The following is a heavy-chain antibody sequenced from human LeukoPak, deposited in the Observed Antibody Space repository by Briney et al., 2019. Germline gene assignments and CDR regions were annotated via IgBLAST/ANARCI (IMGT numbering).Heavy chain of an antibody. V-gene: IGHV4-59*08. CDR3: ARHWGYAFDI. CDR1: GGSFSGYY. Sequence: SETLSLTCAVYGGSFSGYYWSWIRQPPGKGLEWIGYIYYSGSTNYNPSLKSRVTISVDTSKNQFSLKLSSVTAADTAVYYCARHWGYAFDIWGQGTMVTVSS. D-gene: IGHD3-16*01. J-gene: IGHJ3*02. CDR2: IYYSGST.